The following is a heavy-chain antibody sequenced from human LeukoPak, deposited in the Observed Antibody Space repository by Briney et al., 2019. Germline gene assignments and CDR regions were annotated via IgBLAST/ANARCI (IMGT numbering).Heavy chain of an antibody. CDR2: INPNSGGT. D-gene: IGHD5-12*01. CDR3: ASNSAYDRGGFDY. CDR1: GYTFTGYY. J-gene: IGHJ4*02. Sequence: ASVKVSCKPSGYTFTGYYMHWVRQAPGQGLEWMGWINPNSGGTNYAQKFQGRVTMTRDTSISTAYMELSRLRADDTAVYYCASNSAYDRGGFDYWGQGTLVTVFS. V-gene: IGHV1-2*02.